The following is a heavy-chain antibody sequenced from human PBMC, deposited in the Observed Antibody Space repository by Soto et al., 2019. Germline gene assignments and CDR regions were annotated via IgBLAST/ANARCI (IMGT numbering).Heavy chain of an antibody. CDR1: GLPFSTYA. CDR3: ASGGYCTSASCRPTYFDF. Sequence: GGSLRLSCAASGLPFSTYAMTWVRPAPGKGLEWVSAISGSSIGTYYADSVKGRFTISRDNSKNTLFLQMNSLRVEDTALYYCASGGYCTSASCRPTYFDFWGQGIPVTVSS. J-gene: IGHJ4*02. V-gene: IGHV3-23*01. CDR2: ISGSSIGT. D-gene: IGHD2-2*01.